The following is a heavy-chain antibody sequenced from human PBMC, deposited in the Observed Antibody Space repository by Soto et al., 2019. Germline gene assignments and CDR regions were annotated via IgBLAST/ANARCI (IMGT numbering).Heavy chain of an antibody. V-gene: IGHV1-18*01. J-gene: IGHJ5*02. D-gene: IGHD2-8*01. CDR1: GYPFTSYG. Sequence: QVQLVQSGAEVKKPGASVKVSCKASGYPFTSYGITWVRQAPGQGLEWLGWISAYNGNTNYAQKLQGRVTMTTDTSTSTAYMELRSLRSDDTAVYYCARDTNCTNGVCYYNWFDPWGQGTRVTVSS. CDR3: ARDTNCTNGVCYYNWFDP. CDR2: ISAYNGNT.